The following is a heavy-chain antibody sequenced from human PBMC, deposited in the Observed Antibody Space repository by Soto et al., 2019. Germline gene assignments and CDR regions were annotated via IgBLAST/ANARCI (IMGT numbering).Heavy chain of an antibody. V-gene: IGHV1-18*01. CDR3: ARDLTRFCSGGSCPFSM. Sequence: QAQLVQSGAEVKKPGASVKVACTASEDIFNNFGITWARQAPGQGLEWLGWVSYYNGNTNYAHRLQGRVFMTTDTATSTAYLELRSLTFNDTAVYYCARDLTRFCSGGSCPFSMWGQGTQVIVSS. CDR1: EDIFNNFG. J-gene: IGHJ4*02. CDR2: VSYYNGNT. D-gene: IGHD2-15*01.